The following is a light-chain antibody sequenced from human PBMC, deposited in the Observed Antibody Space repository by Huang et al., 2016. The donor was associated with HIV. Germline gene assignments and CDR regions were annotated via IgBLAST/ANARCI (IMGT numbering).Light chain of an antibody. V-gene: IGKV3-11*01. Sequence: EIVLTQSPATLSLSQGKRATLSCRASQSVNSYLAWYQQKPGQAPRLLIYDASNRATGIPARFSGSGSGTDFTLTISNVQSEDFAVYYCQQRSAWPLTFGGGTKVEI. J-gene: IGKJ4*01. CDR3: QQRSAWPLT. CDR2: DAS. CDR1: QSVNSY.